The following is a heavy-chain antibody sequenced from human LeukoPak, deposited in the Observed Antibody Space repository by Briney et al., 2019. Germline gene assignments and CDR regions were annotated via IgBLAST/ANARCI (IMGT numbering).Heavy chain of an antibody. Sequence: GGSLRLSCAASGFTFSTYSMNWVRQAPGKGLEWVSVISGSGVNTDYADSVKGRFTISRDNSKNTLYLQMNSLRAEDTAVYYCAKTPAPVFGSKCYFDYWGQGTLVTVSS. CDR1: GFTFSTYS. V-gene: IGHV3-23*01. CDR2: ISGSGVNT. J-gene: IGHJ4*02. CDR3: AKTPAPVFGSKCYFDY. D-gene: IGHD3-3*01.